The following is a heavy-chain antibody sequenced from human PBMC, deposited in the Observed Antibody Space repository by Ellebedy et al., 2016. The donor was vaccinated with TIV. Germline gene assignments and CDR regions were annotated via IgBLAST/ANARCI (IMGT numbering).Heavy chain of an antibody. D-gene: IGHD3-10*01. CDR3: ARGRVRGVPYYMDV. Sequence: SETLSLTXAVYVGSFSGYHWSWVRQPPGKGLEWIGEINHSGSTNYSPSLKSRVTISVDTSKNQFSLKLNSVTAADTAVYYCARGRVRGVPYYMDVWGKGTTVTVSS. J-gene: IGHJ6*03. CDR1: VGSFSGYH. V-gene: IGHV4-34*01. CDR2: INHSGST.